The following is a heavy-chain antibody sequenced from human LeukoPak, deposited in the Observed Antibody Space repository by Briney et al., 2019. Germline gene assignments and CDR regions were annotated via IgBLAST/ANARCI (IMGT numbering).Heavy chain of an antibody. CDR2: IRYDGSQK. J-gene: IGHJ4*02. CDR1: GFTFSSYG. CDR3: AREGIYFDY. V-gene: IGHV3-30*02. Sequence: GGSLRLSCVASGFTFSSYGMHWVRRAPGKGLDWMTFIRYDGSQKYYADSVRGRFTISRDDYKNTLSLQMNSLRAEDTAVYYCAREGIYFDYWGQGTLVTVSS.